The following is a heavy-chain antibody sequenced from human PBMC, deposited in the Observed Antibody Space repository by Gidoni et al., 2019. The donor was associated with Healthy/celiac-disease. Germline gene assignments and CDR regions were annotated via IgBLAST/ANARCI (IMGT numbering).Heavy chain of an antibody. CDR3: ARGDWGPSLRYYYYGMDV. D-gene: IGHD3-16*01. CDR1: GESVPRHSAA. Sequence: QVQLQQSGPGLVKPSQTLEHTWAISGESVPRHSAAWHWIRQSPTRGLEWLGRTYYRSKLYKDYAVSVKSRITINPDTSKNQFSLQLNSVTPEDTAVYYCARGDWGPSLRYYYYGMDVWGQGTTVTVSS. V-gene: IGHV6-1*01. J-gene: IGHJ6*02. CDR2: TYYRSKLYK.